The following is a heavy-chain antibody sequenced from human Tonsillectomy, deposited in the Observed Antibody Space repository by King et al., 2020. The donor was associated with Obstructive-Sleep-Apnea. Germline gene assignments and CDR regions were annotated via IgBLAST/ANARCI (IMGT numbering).Heavy chain of an antibody. V-gene: IGHV3-30*04. D-gene: IGHD2-15*01. Sequence: QLVQSGGGVVQPGRSLRLSCAASGFIFSTYAMHWVRQAPRKGLEWVAVISHDGRHKYYAYSGKGRFIISRDNSKNKLYLQMNSLTAEDTAVYDCARGSFGMDVWGQGTTVTVSS. CDR3: ARGSFGMDV. CDR1: GFIFSTYA. J-gene: IGHJ6*02. CDR2: ISHDGRHK.